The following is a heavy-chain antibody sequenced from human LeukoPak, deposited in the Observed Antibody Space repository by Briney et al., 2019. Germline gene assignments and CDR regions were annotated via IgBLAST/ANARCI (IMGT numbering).Heavy chain of an antibody. CDR1: GYTFTSYG. CDR2: ISAYNGNT. D-gene: IGHD5-12*01. Sequence: ASVKVSCKASGYTFTSYGISWVRQAPGQGLEWMGWISAYNGNTNYAQKLQGRVTMTTDTSTSTAYTELRSLRSDDTAVYYCARDGEGWLPNYFDYWGQGTLVTVSS. CDR3: ARDGEGWLPNYFDY. V-gene: IGHV1-18*01. J-gene: IGHJ4*02.